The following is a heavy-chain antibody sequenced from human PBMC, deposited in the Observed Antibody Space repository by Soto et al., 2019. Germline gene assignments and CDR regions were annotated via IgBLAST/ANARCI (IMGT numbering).Heavy chain of an antibody. D-gene: IGHD2-2*01. Sequence: RASVKVSCKASGYTFTGYYMHWVRQAPGQGLEWMGWINPNGGGTNYAQKFQGWVTMTRDTSISTAYMELSRLRSDDTAVYYCARGLRTSIVSSTSKDFDYSGQGTLVTVFS. CDR3: ARGLRTSIVSSTSKDFDY. V-gene: IGHV1-2*04. J-gene: IGHJ4*02. CDR2: INPNGGGT. CDR1: GYTFTGYY.